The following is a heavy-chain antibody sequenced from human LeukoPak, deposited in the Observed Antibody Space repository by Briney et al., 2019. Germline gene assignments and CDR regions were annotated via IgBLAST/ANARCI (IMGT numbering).Heavy chain of an antibody. D-gene: IGHD3-10*01. Sequence: SVKVSCKASGGTFSSYASSWVRQAPGQGLEWMGRIIPILGIANYAQKFQGRVTITADKSTSTAYMELSSLRSEDTAVYYCRATGSYPPYYYGMDVWGQGTTVTVSS. CDR3: RATGSYPPYYYGMDV. CDR1: GGTFSSYA. J-gene: IGHJ6*02. CDR2: IIPILGIA. V-gene: IGHV1-69*04.